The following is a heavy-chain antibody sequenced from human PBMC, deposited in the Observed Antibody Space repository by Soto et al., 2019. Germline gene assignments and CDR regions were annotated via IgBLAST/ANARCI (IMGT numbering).Heavy chain of an antibody. Sequence: ASLKVSCKASGYTFTSYDINWVRQATGQGLEWMGWMNPNSGNTGFAQKFQGRVTLTRNTSISTAYMELSSLRSEDTAVYYCARDASIAVGGNWFDPWGQGTLVTVSS. V-gene: IGHV1-8*01. CDR1: GYTFTSYD. J-gene: IGHJ5*02. CDR2: MNPNSGNT. D-gene: IGHD2-15*01. CDR3: ARDASIAVGGNWFDP.